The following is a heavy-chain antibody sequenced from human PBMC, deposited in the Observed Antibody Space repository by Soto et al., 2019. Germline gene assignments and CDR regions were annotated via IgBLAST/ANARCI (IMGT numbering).Heavy chain of an antibody. V-gene: IGHV4-31*03. J-gene: IGHJ4*02. Sequence: PSETLSLTCTVSGGSISSGGYYWSWIRQHPGKGLEWIGYIYYSGSTYYNPSLKSRVTISVDTSKNQFSLKLSSVTAADTAVYFCARDYRKVVRGVITGRYFDYWGQGTLVTVSS. CDR3: ARDYRKVVRGVITGRYFDY. CDR1: GGSISSGGYY. D-gene: IGHD3-10*01. CDR2: IYYSGST.